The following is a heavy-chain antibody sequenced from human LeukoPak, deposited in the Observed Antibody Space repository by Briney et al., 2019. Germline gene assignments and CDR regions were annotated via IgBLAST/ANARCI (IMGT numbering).Heavy chain of an antibody. CDR3: AKSRGYHGSGREPFDY. Sequence: GGSLRLSCAASGFTFDDYAMHWVRQAPGKGLEWVSGITWNSGNIAKADSVKGRFTISRDNAKNSLHLQMDSLRPEDTALYYCAKSRGYHGSGREPFDYWGQGTLVTASS. CDR2: ITWNSGNI. J-gene: IGHJ4*02. V-gene: IGHV3-9*01. CDR1: GFTFDDYA. D-gene: IGHD3-10*01.